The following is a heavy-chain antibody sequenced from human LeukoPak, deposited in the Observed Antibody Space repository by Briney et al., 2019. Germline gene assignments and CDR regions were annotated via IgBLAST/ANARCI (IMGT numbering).Heavy chain of an antibody. V-gene: IGHV1-69*13. D-gene: IGHD2-15*01. J-gene: IGHJ4*02. Sequence: ASVKVSCKASGGTFSSYAISWVRQAPGQGLEWMGGIIPIFDTANYAQKFQGRVTITVDESTSTAYMELSSLRSEDTAVYYCASRLVVAATVVGGLHDYWGQGTLVTVSS. CDR3: ASRLVVAATVVGGLHDY. CDR2: IIPIFDTA. CDR1: GGTFSSYA.